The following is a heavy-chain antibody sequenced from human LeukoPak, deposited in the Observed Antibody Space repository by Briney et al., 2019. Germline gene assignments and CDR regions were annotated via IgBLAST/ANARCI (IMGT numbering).Heavy chain of an antibody. CDR1: GFTFSSYA. V-gene: IGHV3-23*01. D-gene: IGHD1-1*01. Sequence: PGGSLRLSCAASGFTFSSYAMSWVRQAPGKGLEWVSAISGSGGSTYYADSVKGRFTISRDNSKNTLYLQMGSLRAEDMAVYYCARVHWNDRAGFDYWGQGTLVTVSS. CDR2: ISGSGGST. J-gene: IGHJ4*02. CDR3: ARVHWNDRAGFDY.